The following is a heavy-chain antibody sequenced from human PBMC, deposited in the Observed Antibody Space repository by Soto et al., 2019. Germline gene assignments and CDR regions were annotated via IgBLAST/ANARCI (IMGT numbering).Heavy chain of an antibody. CDR3: AKDLGVCSSGWYADMNWFDP. D-gene: IGHD6-19*01. CDR1: GFTFSSYA. V-gene: IGHV3-23*01. J-gene: IGHJ5*02. Sequence: GGSLRLSCAASGFTFSSYAMSWVRQAPGKGLEWVSAISGSGGSTYYADSVKGRFTISRDNSKNTLYLQMNSLRAEDTAVYYCAKDLGVCSSGWYADMNWFDPWGQGTLVTVSS. CDR2: ISGSGGST.